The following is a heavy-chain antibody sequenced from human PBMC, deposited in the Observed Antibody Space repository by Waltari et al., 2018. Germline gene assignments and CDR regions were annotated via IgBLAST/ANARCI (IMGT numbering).Heavy chain of an antibody. J-gene: IGHJ2*01. V-gene: IGHV3-11*06. D-gene: IGHD3-16*01. CDR2: ISISSSYT. Sequence: QLVESGGGLVKPGGSLRLSCEASDFSMSDYYMSWNRQAPGRGLEWLSYISISSSYTNYTDSVKGRFTISRNNAKDLVYLEMNNLRPEDTAVYFCARDKGDAFWYFDLWGRGTLVSVSS. CDR1: DFSMSDYY. CDR3: ARDKGDAFWYFDL.